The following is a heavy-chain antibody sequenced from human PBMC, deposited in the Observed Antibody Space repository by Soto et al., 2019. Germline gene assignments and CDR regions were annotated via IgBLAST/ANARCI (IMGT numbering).Heavy chain of an antibody. J-gene: IGHJ6*02. CDR1: GFTFSSYW. V-gene: IGHV3-74*01. CDR2: INSDGSST. Sequence: EVQLVESGGGLVQPGGSLRRSCAASGFTFSSYWMHWVRQAPGKGLVWVSRINSDGSSTSYADSVKGRFTISRDNAKNTLYLQMNSLTAEDTAVYYCARQVQPYYDFWSGYYYYGMDVWGQGTTVTVSS. D-gene: IGHD3-3*01. CDR3: ARQVQPYYDFWSGYYYYGMDV.